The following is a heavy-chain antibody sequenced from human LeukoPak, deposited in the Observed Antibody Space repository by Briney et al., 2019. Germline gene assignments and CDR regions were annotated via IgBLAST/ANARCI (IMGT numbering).Heavy chain of an antibody. CDR3: ARHGGYLSYYYMDV. CDR2: IYPGDSDI. CDR1: GYSFPNYW. V-gene: IGHV5-51*01. J-gene: IGHJ6*03. D-gene: IGHD3-16*01. Sequence: GESLKISCKGSGYSFPNYWVAWVRQMPGKGLEWMGIIYPGDSDIRYSPSFQGQVTISADKSINTAYLQWSSLKASDTAMYYCARHGGYLSYYYMDVWGKGTAVTVSS.